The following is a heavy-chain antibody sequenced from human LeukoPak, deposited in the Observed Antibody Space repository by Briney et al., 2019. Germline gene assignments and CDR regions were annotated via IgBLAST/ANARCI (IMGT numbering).Heavy chain of an antibody. Sequence: SETLSLTCTVSGGSISSYYWSWIRQPPGKGLEWIGYIYYSGSTNYNPSLKSRVTISLDTSKNQFSLKLSSVTAADTAVYYCARDGAGSYYPDDAFDIWGQGTMVTVSS. CDR1: GGSISSYY. CDR2: IYYSGST. J-gene: IGHJ3*02. D-gene: IGHD1-26*01. CDR3: ARDGAGSYYPDDAFDI. V-gene: IGHV4-59*01.